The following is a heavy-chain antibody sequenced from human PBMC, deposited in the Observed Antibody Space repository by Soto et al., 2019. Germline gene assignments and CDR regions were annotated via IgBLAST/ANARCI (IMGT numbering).Heavy chain of an antibody. V-gene: IGHV3-33*01. Sequence: QVQLVESGGGVVQPGRSLRLSCAASGFTFSSYGMHWVRQAPGKGLEGVAVIWYDGSNKYYADSVKGRFTISRYNSKKTLYLQMNSLKAEDTTVYYCARDPRQQLCTRLWYYFDYWGQGTLVTVSS. CDR1: GFTFSSYG. CDR2: IWYDGSNK. D-gene: IGHD6-13*01. CDR3: ARDPRQQLCTRLWYYFDY. J-gene: IGHJ4*02.